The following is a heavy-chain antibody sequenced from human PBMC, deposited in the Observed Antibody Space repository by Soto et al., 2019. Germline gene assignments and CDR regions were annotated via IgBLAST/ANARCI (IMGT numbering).Heavy chain of an antibody. CDR2: IYHSGST. D-gene: IGHD4-17*01. J-gene: IGHJ4*02. V-gene: IGHV4-4*02. CDR3: ARSTVTEDY. CDR1: GGSISSNNW. Sequence: QVQLQESGPGLVKPSGTLSLTCAVSGGSISSNNWWSWVRQPPGKGLEWIGEIYHSGSTNYNASLRSRVTISVDTSKNQFSLKLSSVTAADTAVYYCARSTVTEDYWGQGTLVTVSS.